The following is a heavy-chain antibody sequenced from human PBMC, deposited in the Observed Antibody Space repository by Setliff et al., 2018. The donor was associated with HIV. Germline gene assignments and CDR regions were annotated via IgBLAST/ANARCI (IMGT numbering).Heavy chain of an antibody. CDR2: IKQDGSEK. Sequence: GGSLRLSCAASGFTFSNYWISWVRQAPGKGLEWVANIKQDGSEKYYVDSVRGRFTISRDNAENSLYLQMNSLRAEDTAVYYCARDVGWAPVFCGGDCYSPTYFDCWGQGTLVTVSS. J-gene: IGHJ4*02. V-gene: IGHV3-7*01. CDR1: GFTFSNYW. D-gene: IGHD2-21*02. CDR3: ARDVGWAPVFCGGDCYSPTYFDC.